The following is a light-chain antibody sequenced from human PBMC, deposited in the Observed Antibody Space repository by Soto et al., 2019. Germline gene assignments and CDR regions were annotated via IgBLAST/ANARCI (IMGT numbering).Light chain of an antibody. CDR1: ESISGN. J-gene: IGKJ4*01. CDR3: KRYDNWPLT. Sequence: EIVMTQSAAALSLSPGESATLSFSAIESISGNLALYQQKPGLSPRLLIYHTSTRATGVHARLSGSGSGTEFSLTINSLQSEDSAVYYCKRYDNWPLTFGGGTKVDI. V-gene: IGKV3-15*01. CDR2: HTS.